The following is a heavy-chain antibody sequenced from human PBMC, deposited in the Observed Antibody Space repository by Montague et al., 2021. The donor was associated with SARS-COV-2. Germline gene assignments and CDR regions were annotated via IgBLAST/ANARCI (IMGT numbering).Heavy chain of an antibody. D-gene: IGHD3-10*01. CDR2: IYYTGST. J-gene: IGHJ3*02. Sequence: SETLSLTCTVSGGSVSSSSYYWGWIRQPPGKGLEWIGSIYYTGSTYYNPSLKSRATISVDTSKNQFSLKLSSVTAADTAVCYCARHITGSGNAFDIWGQGTMVTVSS. CDR1: GGSVSSSSYY. CDR3: ARHITGSGNAFDI. V-gene: IGHV4-39*01.